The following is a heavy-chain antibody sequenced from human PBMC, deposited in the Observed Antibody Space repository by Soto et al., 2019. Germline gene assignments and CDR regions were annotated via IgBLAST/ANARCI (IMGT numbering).Heavy chain of an antibody. D-gene: IGHD3-9*01. CDR2: ISWDGGIT. V-gene: IGHV3-43*01. CDR1: GFTFNAYT. CDR3: AKDSYDILTGQKRYFDS. J-gene: IGHJ4*02. Sequence: GGSLRLSCAASGFTFNAYTMHWVRQAPGKGLEWVSLISWDGGITYYGDSVKGRFTVSRDNSDNSLYLQMTSLRSDDTAFYYCAKDSYDILTGQKRYFDSWGQGTLVTVSS.